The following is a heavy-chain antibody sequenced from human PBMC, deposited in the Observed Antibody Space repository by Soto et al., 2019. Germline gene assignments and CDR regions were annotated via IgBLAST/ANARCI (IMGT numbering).Heavy chain of an antibody. CDR3: AREEGDTAMIGYFDY. Sequence: SETLSLTCTVSGGSISSYYWSWIRQPPGKGLEWIGYIYYSGSTNYNPSLKSRVTISVDTSKNQFSLKLSSVTAADTAVYYCAREEGDTAMIGYFDYWGQGTLVTVSS. CDR1: GGSISSYY. V-gene: IGHV4-59*01. J-gene: IGHJ4*02. D-gene: IGHD5-18*01. CDR2: IYYSGST.